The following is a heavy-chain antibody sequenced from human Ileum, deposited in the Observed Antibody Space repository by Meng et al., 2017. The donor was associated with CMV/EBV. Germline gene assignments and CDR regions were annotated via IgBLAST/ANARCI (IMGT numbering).Heavy chain of an antibody. CDR3: AHTQLVYNWFDP. CDR2: IYWNDDK. D-gene: IGHD6-6*01. V-gene: IGHV2-5*01. CDR1: GFSISTSGVG. Sequence: TFSGFSISTSGVGVGWIRQPPGKALEWLALIYWNDDKRYSPSLKSRLTITKDTSKNQVVLTMTNMDPVDTATYYCAHTQLVYNWFDPWGQGTLVTVSS. J-gene: IGHJ5*02.